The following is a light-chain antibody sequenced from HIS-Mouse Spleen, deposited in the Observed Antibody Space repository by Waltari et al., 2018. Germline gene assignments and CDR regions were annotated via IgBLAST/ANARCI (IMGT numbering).Light chain of an antibody. J-gene: IGLJ3*02. CDR2: SNN. Sequence: QSVLTQPPSASGTPGQRVTISCSGSSSNIGSNTVNWYQQLPGTAPKLLIYSNNQRPSGVPDRFLGSKSGTSASLAISGLQSEDEADYYCAAWDDSLNGPVFGGGTKLTVL. V-gene: IGLV1-44*01. CDR3: AAWDDSLNGPV. CDR1: SSNIGSNT.